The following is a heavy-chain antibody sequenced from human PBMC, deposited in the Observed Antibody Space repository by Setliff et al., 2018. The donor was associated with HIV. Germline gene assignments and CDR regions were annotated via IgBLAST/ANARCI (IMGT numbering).Heavy chain of an antibody. D-gene: IGHD1-26*01. Sequence: ASVKVSCKASGYPFTRYGISWLRQARGQGLEWMAWISVYNDDTYLAPRFRGRVTMTTDTSTSTAYMELRSLKSDDTAVYFCARAHSGSYYYYYYMDVWGKGTTVTVSS. CDR1: GYPFTRYG. J-gene: IGHJ6*03. CDR2: ISVYNDDT. V-gene: IGHV1-18*01. CDR3: ARAHSGSYYYYYYMDV.